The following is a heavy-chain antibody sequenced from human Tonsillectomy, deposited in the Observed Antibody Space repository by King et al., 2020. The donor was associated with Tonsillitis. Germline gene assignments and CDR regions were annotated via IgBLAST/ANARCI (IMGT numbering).Heavy chain of an antibody. J-gene: IGHJ4*02. V-gene: IGHV1-8*01. CDR2: MNPSSGNT. CDR1: GYTFTSYD. D-gene: IGHD3-22*01. CDR3: ARVTYYYDSSGYYSEYYFDY. Sequence: VQLVESGAEVKKPGASVKVSCKASGYTFTSYDINWVRQATGQGLEWMGWMNPSSGNTGYAQKFQGRVTMTRNTPISTAYMELSSLSSEDTAVYYCARVTYYYDSSGYYSEYYFDYWGQGTLVTVSS.